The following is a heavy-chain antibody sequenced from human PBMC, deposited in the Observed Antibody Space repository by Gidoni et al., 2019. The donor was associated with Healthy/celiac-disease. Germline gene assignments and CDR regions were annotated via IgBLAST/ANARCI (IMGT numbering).Heavy chain of an antibody. V-gene: IGHV4-34*01. D-gene: IGHD2-2*01. CDR2: INHSGST. CDR3: ARGRYCSSTSCPHFPYYYYGMDV. CDR1: GGSFSGYY. J-gene: IGHJ6*02. Sequence: QVQLQQWGAGLLKPSETLSLTCAVYGGSFSGYYWSWIRQPPGKGLEWIGEINHSGSTNYNPSLKSRVTISVDTSKNQFSLKLSSVTAADTAVYYCARGRYCSSTSCPHFPYYYYGMDVWGQWTTVTVSS.